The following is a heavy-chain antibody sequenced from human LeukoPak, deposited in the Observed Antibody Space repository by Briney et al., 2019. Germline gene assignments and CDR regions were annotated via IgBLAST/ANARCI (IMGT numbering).Heavy chain of an antibody. Sequence: ASVKVSCKVSGYTLTELSMHWVRQAPGKGLEWRGGFDPEDGETSYAQKVQGRGSMTEDTATDTDYMELHMQRCGDAAVADFATTSWRLDRSYFDHWAQGNLLRVFS. CDR2: FDPEDGET. J-gene: IGHJ4*02. CDR3: ATTSWRLDRSYFDH. CDR1: GYTLTELS. V-gene: IGHV1-24*01. D-gene: IGHD1-1*01.